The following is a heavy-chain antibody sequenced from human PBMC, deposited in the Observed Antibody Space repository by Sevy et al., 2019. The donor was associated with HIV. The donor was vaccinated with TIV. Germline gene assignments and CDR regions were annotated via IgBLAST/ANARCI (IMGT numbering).Heavy chain of an antibody. D-gene: IGHD6-13*01. CDR2: ISYDGSNK. J-gene: IGHJ4*02. CDR3: ARDFAAAGTYYFDY. V-gene: IGHV3-30-3*01. CDR1: GFTFSSYA. Sequence: GGSLRLSFAASGFTFSSYAMHWVRQAPGKGLEWVAVISYDGSNKYYADSVKGRFTISRDNSKNTLYLQMNSLRAEDTAVYYCARDFAAAGTYYFDYWGQGTLVTVSS.